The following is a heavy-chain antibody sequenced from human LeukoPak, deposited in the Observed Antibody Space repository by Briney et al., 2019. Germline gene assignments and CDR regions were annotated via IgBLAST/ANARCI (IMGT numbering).Heavy chain of an antibody. Sequence: PSETLSLTCTVSGGSISSYYWSWIRQPPGKGLEWIGYIYYSGSTNYNPSLKSRVTISVDTSKNQFSLMLSSVTAADTAVYYCARDDSSGYYGYFQHWGQGTLVTVSS. J-gene: IGHJ1*01. CDR3: ARDDSSGYYGYFQH. CDR1: GGSISSYY. V-gene: IGHV4-59*01. CDR2: IYYSGST. D-gene: IGHD3-22*01.